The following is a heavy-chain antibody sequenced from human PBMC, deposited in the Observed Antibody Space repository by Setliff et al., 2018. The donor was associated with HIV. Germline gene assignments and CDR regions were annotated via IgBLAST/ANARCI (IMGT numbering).Heavy chain of an antibody. V-gene: IGHV3-66*02. J-gene: IGHJ3*02. D-gene: IGHD3-9*01. Sequence: SLRLSCVASGITVSGIYMTWVRQAPGKGLEWVSVINGGTTTYYADSVRGRFTISRDNSKNTLYLQMNSLRVEDTAVYSCASRGVLTPSDAFDIWGRGTMVTVSS. CDR3: ASRGVLTPSDAFDI. CDR2: INGGTTT. CDR1: GITVSGIY.